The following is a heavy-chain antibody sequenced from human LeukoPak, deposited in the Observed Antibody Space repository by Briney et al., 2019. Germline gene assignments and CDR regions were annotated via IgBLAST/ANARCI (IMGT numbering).Heavy chain of an antibody. V-gene: IGHV1-69*13. D-gene: IGHD6-13*01. J-gene: IGHJ4*02. CDR1: GGTFSSYA. CDR3: AREGRQQQLDY. CDR2: IIPIIGTT. Sequence: ASVKVSCKASGGTFSSYAISWVRQAPGQGLEWMGGIIPIIGTTNYAQKFQGRVTITADESTSTAYMELSSLRSEDTAVYYCAREGRQQQLDYWGQGTLVTVSS.